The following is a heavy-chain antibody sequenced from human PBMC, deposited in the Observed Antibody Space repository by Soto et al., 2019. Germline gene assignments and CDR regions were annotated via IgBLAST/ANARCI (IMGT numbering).Heavy chain of an antibody. Sequence: SETLSLTCTVSGGSISSYYWSWIRQPPGKGLEWIGYIYHSGSTNYNPSLKSRVTISVDTSKNQFSLKLSSVTAADTAVYFCARGDFYGGYESDYWGQGTLVTVSS. CDR2: IYHSGST. CDR1: GGSISSYY. D-gene: IGHD5-12*01. CDR3: ARGDFYGGYESDY. V-gene: IGHV4-59*12. J-gene: IGHJ4*02.